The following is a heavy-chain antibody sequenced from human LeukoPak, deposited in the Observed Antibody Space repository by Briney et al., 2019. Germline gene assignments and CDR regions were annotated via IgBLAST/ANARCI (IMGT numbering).Heavy chain of an antibody. V-gene: IGHV4-31*03. CDR2: IYYSGST. CDR1: GGSISSGGYS. J-gene: IGHJ4*02. CDR3: ARGGQFDGSGSYYLFDY. D-gene: IGHD3-10*01. Sequence: PSQTLSLTCTVSGGSISSGGYSWSWIRQHPGKGLEWIGYIYYSGSTYYNPSLRSRVTISVDTSKNQFSLRLSSVTAADTAVYYCARGGQFDGSGSYYLFDYWGQGTLVTVSS.